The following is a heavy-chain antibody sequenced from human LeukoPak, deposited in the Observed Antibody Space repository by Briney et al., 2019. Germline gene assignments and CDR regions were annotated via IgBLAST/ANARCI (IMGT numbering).Heavy chain of an antibody. J-gene: IGHJ5*02. CDR1: GYTFTDYY. D-gene: IGHD1-26*01. Sequence: ASVKVSCKASGYTFTDYYMHWVKQAPGKGLEWMGRVDPEDGETIYAEKFQGRVTITADTSTDTAYMELSSLRSEDTAVYYCATEGLAGIVGATGGNWFDPWGQGTLVTVSS. V-gene: IGHV1-69-2*01. CDR3: ATEGLAGIVGATGGNWFDP. CDR2: VDPEDGET.